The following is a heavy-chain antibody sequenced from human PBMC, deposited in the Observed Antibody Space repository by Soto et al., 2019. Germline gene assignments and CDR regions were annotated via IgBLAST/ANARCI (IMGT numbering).Heavy chain of an antibody. V-gene: IGHV1-69*13. CDR2: IIRIFDTV. J-gene: IGHJ6*02. CDR3: ATPPAGYYYYGMDV. CDR1: GGTFSSYA. Sequence: GASVKVSCKASGGTFSSYAISWVRQAPGQGLEWMGGIIRIFDTVDYAQKFQGRVTIPADDSTSTAYMELSSLRSEDTAVYYCATPPAGYYYYGMDVWGQGTTVTVSS.